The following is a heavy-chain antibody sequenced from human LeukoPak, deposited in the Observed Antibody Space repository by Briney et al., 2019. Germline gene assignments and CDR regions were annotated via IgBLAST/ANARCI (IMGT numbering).Heavy chain of an antibody. Sequence: GASVTVSCKASGYTFTSYDINWVRQATGQGLEWMGWMNPNSGNTGYAQKFQGRVTITRNTSISTAYMELSSQRSEDTAVYYCARDLPYCSSTSCYTLFDYWGQGTLVTVSS. V-gene: IGHV1-8*03. D-gene: IGHD2-2*02. CDR1: GYTFTSYD. CDR2: MNPNSGNT. CDR3: ARDLPYCSSTSCYTLFDY. J-gene: IGHJ4*02.